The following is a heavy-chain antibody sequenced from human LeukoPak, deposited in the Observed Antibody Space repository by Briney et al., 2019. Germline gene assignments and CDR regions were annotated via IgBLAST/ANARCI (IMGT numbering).Heavy chain of an antibody. J-gene: IGHJ4*02. Sequence: GGSLRLSCAASGFTFSGYALPWVRQAPGKGLEWVSTISDSDDTTFYAESVKGRFTISRDNSKNTLYLQMNSLRAEDTATYHCSRDRSGSYYWGQGILVAVSS. D-gene: IGHD1-26*01. CDR1: GFTFSGYA. V-gene: IGHV3-23*01. CDR3: SRDRSGSYY. CDR2: ISDSDDTT.